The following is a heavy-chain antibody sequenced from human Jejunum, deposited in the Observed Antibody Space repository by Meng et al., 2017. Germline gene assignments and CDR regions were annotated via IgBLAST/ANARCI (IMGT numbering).Heavy chain of an antibody. CDR2: IKEDGSEK. Sequence: GESLKISCAVSGFTFSSSNWMTWVRQAPGKGLEWVACIKEDGSEKYYVDSVKGRFTISTDNAENSVDLQMDSLRVEDTAVYYCANEIDPGSYGVFDSWGQGTLVTVSS. CDR1: GFTFSSSNW. V-gene: IGHV3-7*01. CDR3: ANEIDPGSYGVFDS. J-gene: IGHJ4*02. D-gene: IGHD3-10*01.